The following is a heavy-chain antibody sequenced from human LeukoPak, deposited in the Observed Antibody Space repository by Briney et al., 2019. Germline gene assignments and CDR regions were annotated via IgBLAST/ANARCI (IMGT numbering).Heavy chain of an antibody. J-gene: IGHJ4*02. CDR1: GFTFNTYT. Sequence: PGASLRLSCAASGFTFNTYTMNWVRQPPGKGLELVSYISTSSRTIYYADSVKGRFTISRDNAKNSLYLQMDSLTVEDTAVYYCARDMGFGDLMGYWGQGTLVTVSS. V-gene: IGHV3-48*01. CDR3: ARDMGFGDLMGY. D-gene: IGHD3-10*01. CDR2: ISTSSRTI.